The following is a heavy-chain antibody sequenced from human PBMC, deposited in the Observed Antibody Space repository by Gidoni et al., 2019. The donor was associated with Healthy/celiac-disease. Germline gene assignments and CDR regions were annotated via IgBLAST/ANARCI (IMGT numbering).Heavy chain of an antibody. D-gene: IGHD3-10*01. CDR1: GFTFSSYA. Sequence: QVQLVESGGGVVQPGRSLRLSCAASGFTFSSYAMHWVRQAPGKGLEWVAVISYDGSNKYYADSVKGRFTISRDNSKNTLYLQMNSLRAEDTAVYYCARDLGLSGSPYYFDYWGQGTLVTVSS. CDR2: ISYDGSNK. CDR3: ARDLGLSGSPYYFDY. V-gene: IGHV3-30-3*01. J-gene: IGHJ4*02.